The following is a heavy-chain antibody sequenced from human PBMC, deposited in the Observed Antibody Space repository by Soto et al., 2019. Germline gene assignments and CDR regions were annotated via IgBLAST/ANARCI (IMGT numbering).Heavy chain of an antibody. CDR1: GYTFTSYG. CDR2: ISAYNGNT. V-gene: IGHV1-18*01. D-gene: IGHD3-10*01. J-gene: IGHJ4*02. Sequence: ASVKVSCKASGYTFTSYGISWVRQAPGQGLEWMGWISAYNGNTNYAQKLQGRVTMTTDTSTSTAYMELRSLRSDDPAVYYCARDHSHGSGSRTNFDYWGQGTLVTVSS. CDR3: ARDHSHGSGSRTNFDY.